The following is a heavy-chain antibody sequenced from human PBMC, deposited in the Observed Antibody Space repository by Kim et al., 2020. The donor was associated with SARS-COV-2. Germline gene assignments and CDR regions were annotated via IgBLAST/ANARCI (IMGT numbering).Heavy chain of an antibody. V-gene: IGHV1-69*13. CDR1: GGTFSSYA. D-gene: IGHD4-17*01. CDR3: AREGWALDDYGDYETNKNYYYYGMDV. Sequence: SVKVSCKASGGTFSSYAISWVRQAPGQGLEWMGGIIPIFGTANYAQKFQGRVTITADESTSTAYMELSSLRSEDTAVYYCAREGWALDDYGDYETNKNYYYYGMDVWGQGTTVTVSS. J-gene: IGHJ6*02. CDR2: IIPIFGTA.